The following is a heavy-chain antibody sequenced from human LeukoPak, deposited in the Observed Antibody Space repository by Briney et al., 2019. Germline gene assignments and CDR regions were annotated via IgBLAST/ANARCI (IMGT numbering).Heavy chain of an antibody. CDR2: IKEDGSRI. J-gene: IGHJ4*02. CDR1: GFTFSNYW. Sequence: GGSLRLSCAGTGFTFSNYWMNWVRQAPGKGLEWVANIKEDGSRINYVDSVKGRFTISRDNAKNSVYLQVDNLRAEDTAVYYCVGSSGWLFDYWGQGILVAGSS. D-gene: IGHD6-19*01. V-gene: IGHV3-7*01. CDR3: VGSSGWLFDY.